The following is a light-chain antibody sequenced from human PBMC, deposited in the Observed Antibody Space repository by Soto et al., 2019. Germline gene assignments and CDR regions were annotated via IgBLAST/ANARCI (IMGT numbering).Light chain of an antibody. CDR3: QQYDDLLS. Sequence: DLQMTQSPSSLSASVGDRVTITCQASQDIAKYLNWYQQKPGNAPKLLIYDASELHAGVPSRFSGSGSGTDFTFSISSVKPEDFATYYCQQYDDLLSFGGGTKVEIK. J-gene: IGKJ4*01. V-gene: IGKV1-33*01. CDR2: DAS. CDR1: QDIAKY.